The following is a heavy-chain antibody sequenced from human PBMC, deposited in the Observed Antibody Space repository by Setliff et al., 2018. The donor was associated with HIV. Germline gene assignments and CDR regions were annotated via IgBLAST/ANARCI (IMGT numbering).Heavy chain of an antibody. V-gene: IGHV4-61*09. CDR1: GGSINIGSFY. D-gene: IGHD2-15*01. CDR3: ATDPTSYCTGGNCHSGRFAS. Sequence: SETLSLTCTVSGGSINIGSFYWSWIRQPAGKGPEGLGHVYTSGNTYYDPSLASRVAISLDRSRNEFSLKLSSVTAADTAVYYCATDPTSYCTGGNCHSGRFASWGQGTLVTVSS. CDR2: VYTSGNT. J-gene: IGHJ4*02.